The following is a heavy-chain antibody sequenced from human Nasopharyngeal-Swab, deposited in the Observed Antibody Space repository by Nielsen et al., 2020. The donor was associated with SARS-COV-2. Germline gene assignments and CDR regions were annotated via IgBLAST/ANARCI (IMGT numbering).Heavy chain of an antibody. CDR1: GGSISSYY. D-gene: IGHD3-10*01. CDR3: ARSGGVTFFDY. J-gene: IGHJ4*02. Sequence: SETLSLTCTVSGGSISSYYWSWIRQPPGKGLEWIGYIYYSGSTNYNPSLKSRVTISVDTSKNQFSLKLRSVTAADTAVYYCARSGGVTFFDYWGQGTLVTVSS. CDR2: IYYSGST. V-gene: IGHV4-59*01.